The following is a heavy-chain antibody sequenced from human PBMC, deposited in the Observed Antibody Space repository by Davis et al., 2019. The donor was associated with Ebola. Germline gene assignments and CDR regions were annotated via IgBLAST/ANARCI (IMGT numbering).Heavy chain of an antibody. V-gene: IGHV1-18*04. J-gene: IGHJ5*02. CDR1: GYTFTSYG. Sequence: ASVKVSCKASGYTFTSYGISWVRQAPGQGLEWMGWISAYNGNTNYAQKLQGRVTMTTDTSTSTAYMELRSLRSDDTAVYYCARGRMVRGVMGYNWFDPWGQGTLATVSS. CDR3: ARGRMVRGVMGYNWFDP. D-gene: IGHD3-10*01. CDR2: ISAYNGNT.